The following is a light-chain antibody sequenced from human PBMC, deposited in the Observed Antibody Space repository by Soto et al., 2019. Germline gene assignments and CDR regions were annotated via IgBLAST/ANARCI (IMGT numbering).Light chain of an antibody. V-gene: IGLV2-14*01. CDR1: SSDVGDYDY. CDR3: SSYTNSNTWV. J-gene: IGLJ3*02. CDR2: EVR. Sequence: QSALTQPASVSGSPGQSITISCTGNSSDVGDYDYVSWYQQHPGKAPKLMIYEVRNRPSGVSNRFSGSKSGNTASLAISGLQAEDEANYYCSSYTNSNTWVFGGGTKLTVL.